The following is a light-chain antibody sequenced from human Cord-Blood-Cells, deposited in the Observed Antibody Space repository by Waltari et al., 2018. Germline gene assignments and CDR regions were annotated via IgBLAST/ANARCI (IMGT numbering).Light chain of an antibody. J-gene: IGLJ1*01. CDR2: DVS. CDR1: SSDVGGYNY. Sequence: QSALTQPRSVSGSPGQSVTISCTGTSSDVGGYNYVSWYQQHPGKAPKLMMYDVSKRPSGVPCRFSGSKSGNTASLTISGLQAEDEADYYCCSYAGSYHVFGTGTKVTVL. V-gene: IGLV2-11*01. CDR3: CSYAGSYHV.